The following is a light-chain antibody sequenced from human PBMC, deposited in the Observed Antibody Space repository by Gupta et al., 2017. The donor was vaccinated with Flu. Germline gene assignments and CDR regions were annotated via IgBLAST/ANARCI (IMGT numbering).Light chain of an antibody. V-gene: IGKV1-39*01. CDR3: QQNDSTPPWT. Sequence: IQMTHSPSSLSASVGDRVTITFRASQSISSYLNWYQHNTGKATKLLIYAASSLQSAVPSRFTGSGYXTDXTLTVSXRQQEDFAAYYCQQNDSTPPWTFGXGTKVEIK. CDR2: AAS. CDR1: QSISSY. J-gene: IGKJ1*01.